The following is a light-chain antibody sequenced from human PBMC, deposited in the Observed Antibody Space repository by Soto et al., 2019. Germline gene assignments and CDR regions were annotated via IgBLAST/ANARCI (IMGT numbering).Light chain of an antibody. J-gene: IGKJ2*01. CDR1: QGISND. CDR2: AAS. CDR3: QQYYKWPPET. Sequence: DIQMTQSPSSLSASVGDRVTITCRASQGISNDLAWYQQKPGKVPKVLVYAASTLQSGVPSRFSGSGSGTEFTLTISSLQSEDFAVYYCQQYYKWPPETFGQGTKVDIK. V-gene: IGKV1-27*01.